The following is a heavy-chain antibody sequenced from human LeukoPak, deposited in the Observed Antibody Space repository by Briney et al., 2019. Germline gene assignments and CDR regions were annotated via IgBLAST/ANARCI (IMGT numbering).Heavy chain of an antibody. CDR2: TDIGGARV. CDR1: GFTIGTHE. D-gene: IGHD3-3*01. Sequence: QPGGSLRLXCAASGFTIGTHEMIWDRQVPGKGLEWVSYTDIGGARVWYADSVKGRFTVSRDDANNSLYLQMNSLSVEDSAIYYCASDRAIIAENGFDVWGHGAMVTVSS. V-gene: IGHV3-48*03. CDR3: ASDRAIIAENGFDV. J-gene: IGHJ3*01.